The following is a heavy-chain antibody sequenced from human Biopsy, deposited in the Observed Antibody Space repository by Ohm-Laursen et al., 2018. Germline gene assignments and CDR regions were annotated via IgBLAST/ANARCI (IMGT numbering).Heavy chain of an antibody. V-gene: IGHV1-69*04. CDR1: GGPSSNFA. J-gene: IGHJ4*02. Sequence: SSVKVSCKASGGPSSNFAFSWLRQAPGQGLGWVGRIVPILGHLNYAQRFQGRVSITADKSTSYVYMELSRLTSGDTAVYYCAADADGYYTEFDYWGPGTLVTVSS. CDR3: AADADGYYTEFDY. CDR2: IVPILGHL. D-gene: IGHD3-3*01.